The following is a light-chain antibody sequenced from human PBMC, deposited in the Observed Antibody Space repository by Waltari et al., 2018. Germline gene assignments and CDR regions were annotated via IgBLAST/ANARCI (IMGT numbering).Light chain of an antibody. CDR3: CSYSTGGSWM. V-gene: IGLV2-23*02. Sequence: QSALTPPVSVSGSPGQSVTIPCTGTSNNVGDYNLVSWFQHHQDQAPQLLIFYVSKRPSGVSNRFSGSKSGNTASLTISGLQTEDEADYYCCSYSTGGSWMFGGGTKLTVL. J-gene: IGLJ3*02. CDR1: SNNVGDYNL. CDR2: YVS.